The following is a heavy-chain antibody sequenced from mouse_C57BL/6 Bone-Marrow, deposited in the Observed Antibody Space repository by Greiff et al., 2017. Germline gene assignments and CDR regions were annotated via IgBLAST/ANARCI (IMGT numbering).Heavy chain of an antibody. CDR3: ARKDYSNYENY. D-gene: IGHD2-5*01. CDR2: IYPRSGNT. Sequence: QVQLQQSGAELARPGASVKLSCKASGYTFTSYGISWVKQRTGQGLEWIGEIYPRSGNTYYNEKFKGKATLTADKSSSTAYMELRSLTSEDSAVYFCARKDYSNYENYWGQGTTLTVSS. J-gene: IGHJ2*01. V-gene: IGHV1-81*01. CDR1: GYTFTSYG.